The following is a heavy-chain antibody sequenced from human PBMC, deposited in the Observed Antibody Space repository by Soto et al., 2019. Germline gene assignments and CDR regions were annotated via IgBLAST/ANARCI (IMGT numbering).Heavy chain of an antibody. D-gene: IGHD3-16*01. Sequence: GASVKVSCKASGYTFTSYYMHWVRQAPGQGLEWMGIINPSGGSTSYAQKFQGRVTMTRDTSTSTVYMELSSLRSEDTAVYYCARGSQLRLIMITFGVRHYMAVWGKGTTVTVSS. V-gene: IGHV1-46*03. CDR1: GYTFTSYY. CDR2: INPSGGST. J-gene: IGHJ6*03. CDR3: ARGSQLRLIMITFGVRHYMAV.